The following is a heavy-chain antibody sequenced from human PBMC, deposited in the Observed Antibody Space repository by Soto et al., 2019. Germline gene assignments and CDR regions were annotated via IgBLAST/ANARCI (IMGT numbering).Heavy chain of an antibody. V-gene: IGHV2-5*02. J-gene: IGHJ4*02. Sequence: QITLKESGPTLVKPTQTLTLTCTFSGFSLSTSGVGVGWIRQPPGKALEWLAVIFWDDDKRYSPSLKDRLTITKVTSTNQVVLTMTNMDPTDTATYYCAHRRYCSGGSCYDYWGQGTLVTVSS. D-gene: IGHD2-15*01. CDR1: GFSLSTSGVG. CDR2: IFWDDDK. CDR3: AHRRYCSGGSCYDY.